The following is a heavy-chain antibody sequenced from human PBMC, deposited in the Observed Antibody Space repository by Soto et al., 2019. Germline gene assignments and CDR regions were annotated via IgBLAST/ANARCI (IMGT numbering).Heavy chain of an antibody. J-gene: IGHJ5*02. CDR1: GFSLSTSGVG. CDR2: IYWDNDK. CDR3: AHTPRYCGITSCFDP. V-gene: IGHV2-5*02. Sequence: SGPTLVNPTQTLRLTCTFSGFSLSTSGVGVGWIRQPPGKALEWLALIYWDNDKRYSPSLKSRLTITKDTSKNQVVLTMTNMDPVDTATYSCAHTPRYCGITSCFDPWGQGTLVTVSS. D-gene: IGHD2-2*01.